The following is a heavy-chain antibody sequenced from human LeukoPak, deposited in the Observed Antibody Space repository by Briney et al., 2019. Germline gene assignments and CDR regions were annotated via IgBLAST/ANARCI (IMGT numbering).Heavy chain of an antibody. CDR3: AAGWVCSGGSCYYYFDY. CDR2: IVVGSGNT. D-gene: IGHD2-15*01. V-gene: IGHV1-58*02. Sequence: GTSVKVSFKASGFTFTSSAMQCVRQARGQRLEWIGWIVVGSGNTNYAQKFQERVTITRDMSTSTAYMELSSLRSEDTAVYYCAAGWVCSGGSCYYYFDYWGQGTLVTVSS. CDR1: GFTFTSSA. J-gene: IGHJ4*02.